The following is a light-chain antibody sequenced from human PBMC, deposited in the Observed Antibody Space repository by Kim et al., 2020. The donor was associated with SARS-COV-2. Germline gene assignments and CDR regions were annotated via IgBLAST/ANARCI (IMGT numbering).Light chain of an antibody. CDR2: DAF. CDR3: QQYDPWT. V-gene: IGKV1-5*01. CDR1: QSVSGW. J-gene: IGKJ1*01. Sequence: LSASVGDRVSITCRASQSVSGWLAWYQQKPGRAPKVLIYDAFTLESGVPSRFSGSGSGTEFTLTISSLQPDDFATYYCQQYDPWTFGQGTKVDIK.